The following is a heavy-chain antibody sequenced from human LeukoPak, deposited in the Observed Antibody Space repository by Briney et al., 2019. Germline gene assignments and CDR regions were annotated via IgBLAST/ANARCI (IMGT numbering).Heavy chain of an antibody. Sequence: GASVKVSCKASGGTFSSYAISWVRQAPGQGHEWMGGIIPIFGTANYAQKFQGRVTITTDESTSTAYMELSSLRSEDTAVYYCTYDILTGASSGYFDYWGQGTLVTVSS. CDR3: TYDILTGASSGYFDY. CDR2: IIPIFGTA. CDR1: GGTFSSYA. D-gene: IGHD3-9*01. V-gene: IGHV1-69*05. J-gene: IGHJ4*02.